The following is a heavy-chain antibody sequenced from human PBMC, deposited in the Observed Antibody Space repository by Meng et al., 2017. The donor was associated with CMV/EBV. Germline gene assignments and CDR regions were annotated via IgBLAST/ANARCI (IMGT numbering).Heavy chain of an antibody. CDR3: ARSPRSSAPDFDY. Sequence: ETLSLTFAASGFTFSSYSMNWVRQAPGKGLEWVSSISSSSSDIYYADSVKGRFTISRDNAKNSLYRQMNSLRAEDTAVYYWARSPRSSAPDFDYWGQGTLVTVSS. V-gene: IGHV3-21*01. J-gene: IGHJ4*02. CDR1: GFTFSSYS. CDR2: ISSSSSDI. D-gene: IGHD6-6*01.